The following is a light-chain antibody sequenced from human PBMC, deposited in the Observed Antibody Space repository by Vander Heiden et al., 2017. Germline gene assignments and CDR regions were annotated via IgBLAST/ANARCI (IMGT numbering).Light chain of an antibody. Sequence: DIVITQSPLSLPVTPGEPASISCRSSQSLLHSNGYNYLDWYLQKPGQSPQLLIYWGSNRASGVPDRFSGSGSGTDFTLKISRVEAEDVGVYYCRRALQTPWTFGQGTKVEIK. V-gene: IGKV2-28*01. CDR1: QSLLHSNGYNY. CDR2: WGS. CDR3: RRALQTPWT. J-gene: IGKJ1*01.